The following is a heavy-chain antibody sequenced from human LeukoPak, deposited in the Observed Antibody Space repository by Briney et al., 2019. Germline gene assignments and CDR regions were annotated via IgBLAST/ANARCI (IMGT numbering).Heavy chain of an antibody. J-gene: IGHJ4*02. V-gene: IGHV3-23*01. CDR2: ISGNGGST. D-gene: IGHD6-19*01. CDR1: GFTFTNYA. Sequence: GGSLRLSCAASGFTFTNYAMSWVRQAPGKGLEWVSAISGNGGSTYYADSVKGRFTISRDNSKNTLYLQMNSLRAEDTAVYYCAKFRPITSVAGTIFHYWGQGALVTVSS. CDR3: AKFRPITSVAGTIFHY.